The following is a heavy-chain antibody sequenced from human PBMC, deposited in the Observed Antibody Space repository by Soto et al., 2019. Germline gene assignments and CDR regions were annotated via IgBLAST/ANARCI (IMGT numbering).Heavy chain of an antibody. Sequence: SPETLSLTCTVSSGSISIYYWSWIRQPPGKGLEWIGYIYYSGSTNYNPSLKSQVTISVDTSKNQFALKLNSVTAADTAVYYCARGYVGVPAAIARYYYGMDVWGQGTTVTVSS. CDR1: SGSISIYY. V-gene: IGHV4-59*01. D-gene: IGHD2-2*01. CDR3: ARGYVGVPAAIARYYYGMDV. J-gene: IGHJ6*02. CDR2: IYYSGST.